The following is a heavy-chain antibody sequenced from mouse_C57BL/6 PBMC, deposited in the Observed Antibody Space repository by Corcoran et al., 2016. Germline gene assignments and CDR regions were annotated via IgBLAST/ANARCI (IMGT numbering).Heavy chain of an antibody. D-gene: IGHD2-3*01. Sequence: QVQLQPPGAELVQPGASVKMSCKASGYTFTSYWVTWVKQRPGQGLVCIGDIYPGSGSTNYNEKFKSKATLTVDTSSSTAYMQLSSLTSEDSAVYYCARCDGYHWYVDVWGTGTTVTVSS. CDR1: GYTFTSYW. CDR3: ARCDGYHWYVDV. CDR2: IYPGSGST. V-gene: IGHV1-55*01. J-gene: IGHJ1*03.